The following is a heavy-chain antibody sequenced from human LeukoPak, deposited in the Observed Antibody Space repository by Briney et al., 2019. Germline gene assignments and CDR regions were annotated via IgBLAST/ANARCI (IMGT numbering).Heavy chain of an antibody. CDR2: FSGSGSST. CDR3: AKDPGQWLVADFDY. D-gene: IGHD6-19*01. Sequence: GGPLKLPCAASGSTFSSMAMTWARKAPGKGLEWVPAFSGSGSSTYYAEYVKGRFTISRDNSKNTLYLQMNSLRAEDTAVYYCAKDPGQWLVADFDYWGQGTLVTVSS. J-gene: IGHJ4*02. V-gene: IGHV3-23*01. CDR1: GSTFSSMA.